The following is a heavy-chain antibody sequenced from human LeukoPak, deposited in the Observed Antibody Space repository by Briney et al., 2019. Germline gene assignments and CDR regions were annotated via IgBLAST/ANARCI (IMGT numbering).Heavy chain of an antibody. Sequence: GGSLRLSCAASGFTFSNAWMNWVRQAPGKGLEWVSSISSSSSYIYYADSVKGRFTISRDNAKNSLYLQMNSLRAEDTAVYYCAPYVVTATSVPWGQGTLVTVSS. J-gene: IGHJ5*02. CDR3: APYVVTATSVP. CDR2: ISSSSSYI. D-gene: IGHD2-21*02. V-gene: IGHV3-21*01. CDR1: GFTFSNAW.